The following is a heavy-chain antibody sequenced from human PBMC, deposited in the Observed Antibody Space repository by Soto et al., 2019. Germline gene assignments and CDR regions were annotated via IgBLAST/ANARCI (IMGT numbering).Heavy chain of an antibody. CDR3: ARGPSGDKVDY. J-gene: IGHJ4*02. D-gene: IGHD1-26*01. V-gene: IGHV4-30-4*01. CDR1: GASISNGYYS. Sequence: QVQLQEPGPRLVEPSHTLSLTCTVSGASISNGYYSWSWIRQSPGTVLEWIGHIHSGGTTYSNPSPKSRLTISVDMSKNQFSLKLSSLTAADTAVYYCARGPSGDKVDYWGQGTLVTVSS. CDR2: IHSGGTT.